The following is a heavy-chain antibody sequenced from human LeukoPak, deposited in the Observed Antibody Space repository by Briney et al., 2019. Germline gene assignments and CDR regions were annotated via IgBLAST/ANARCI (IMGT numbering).Heavy chain of an antibody. CDR3: ASIMGATTLDY. Sequence: GGSLRLSCAASGFTFSSYSMNWVRQAPGKGLEWVSSISSSSSYIYYADSVKGRFTISGDNAKNSLYLQMNSLRAEDTAVYYCASIMGATTLDYWGQGTLVTVSS. CDR1: GFTFSSYS. D-gene: IGHD1-26*01. V-gene: IGHV3-21*01. CDR2: ISSSSSYI. J-gene: IGHJ4*02.